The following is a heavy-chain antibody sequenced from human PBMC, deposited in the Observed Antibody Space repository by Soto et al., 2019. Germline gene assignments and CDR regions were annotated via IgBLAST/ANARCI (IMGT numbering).Heavy chain of an antibody. CDR2: IDWDDAK. D-gene: IGHD3-3*01. Sequence: SGPTLVNPTQTLTLTCTFSGFSLSASRMSISWIRQPPGKALEWLARIDWDDAKYFNTSLKTRLTVSKDTSKTQVVLTMTNMDPVDTGTYYCARMIFGRSGAYYIDSSGQGILVTVSS. CDR3: ARMIFGRSGAYYIDS. V-gene: IGHV2-70*11. CDR1: GFSLSASRMS. J-gene: IGHJ4*02.